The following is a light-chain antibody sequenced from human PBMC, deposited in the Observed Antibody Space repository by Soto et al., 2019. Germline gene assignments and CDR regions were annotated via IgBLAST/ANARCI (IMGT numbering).Light chain of an antibody. V-gene: IGKV1-39*01. CDR1: QGITDD. J-gene: IGKJ2*01. CDR3: QQTYSAPPT. Sequence: DIQMTQSPSSLSASVGDRVAITCRAGQGITDDLNWYQQKAGKAPKLLISSASRLQRGVPSRFSGYRSGTDFSLTINSLQPEDFATYSCQQTYSAPPTCGQGTKL. CDR2: SAS.